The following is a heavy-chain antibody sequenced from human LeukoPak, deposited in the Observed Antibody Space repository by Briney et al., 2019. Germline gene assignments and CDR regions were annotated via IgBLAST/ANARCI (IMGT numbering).Heavy chain of an antibody. CDR3: ARDSMMVTSSGSYYYYGMDV. V-gene: IGHV4-59*12. CDR2: IYSSGST. D-gene: IGHD2-2*01. J-gene: IGHJ6*02. Sequence: PSETLSLTCTVSGGSISSYYWSWIRQPPGKGLEWIGYIYSSGSTNYNPSLKSRVTMSVDTSKNQFSLKLSSVTAADTAVYYCARDSMMVTSSGSYYYYGMDVWGQGTTVTVSS. CDR1: GGSISSYY.